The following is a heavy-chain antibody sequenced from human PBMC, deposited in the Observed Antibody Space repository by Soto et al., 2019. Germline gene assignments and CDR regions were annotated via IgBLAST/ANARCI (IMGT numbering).Heavy chain of an antibody. Sequence: GGSLRLSCAASGFTFSSYGMHWVRQAPGKGLEWVAVISYDGSNKYYADSVKGRFTISRDNSKNTLYLQMNSLRAEDTAVYYCAKSLGITSDWGQGTLVTVSS. J-gene: IGHJ4*02. CDR2: ISYDGSNK. V-gene: IGHV3-30*18. CDR3: AKSLGITSD. CDR1: GFTFSSYG. D-gene: IGHD3-16*01.